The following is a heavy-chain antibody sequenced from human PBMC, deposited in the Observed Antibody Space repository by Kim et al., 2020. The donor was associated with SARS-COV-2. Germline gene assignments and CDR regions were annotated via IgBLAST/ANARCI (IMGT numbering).Heavy chain of an antibody. D-gene: IGHD6-19*01. CDR1: GFTFSSYW. CDR3: ARDGGGSSGWYGWFDP. J-gene: IGHJ5*02. CDR2: IKSDGSST. V-gene: IGHV3-74*01. Sequence: GGSLRLSCAASGFTFSSYWMHWVRQAPGKGLVWVSRIKSDGSSTSYADSVKGRFTISRDNAKNTLYLQMNSLRAEDTAVYYCARDGGGSSGWYGWFDPWGQGTLVTVSS.